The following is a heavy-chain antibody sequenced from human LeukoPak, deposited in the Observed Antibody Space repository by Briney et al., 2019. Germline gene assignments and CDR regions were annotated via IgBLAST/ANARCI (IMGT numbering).Heavy chain of an antibody. CDR2: IYYSGST. D-gene: IGHD3-10*01. Sequence: SETLSLTCTVSGGSISSYYWSWIRQPPGKGLEWIGYIYYSGSTNYNPSLKSRVTISVDTSKNQFSLKLSSVTAADTAAYYCATTPERGSHWYFDLWGRGTLVTVSS. J-gene: IGHJ2*01. CDR1: GGSISSYY. V-gene: IGHV4-59*01. CDR3: ATTPERGSHWYFDL.